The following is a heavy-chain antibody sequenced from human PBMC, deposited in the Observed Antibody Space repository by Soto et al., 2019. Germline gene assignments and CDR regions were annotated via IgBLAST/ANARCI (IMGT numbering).Heavy chain of an antibody. D-gene: IGHD2-2*01. CDR3: AKDPLGTSSPVDY. Sequence: GGSLRLSCVASGFIFSTSAMTWVRQSPGRGLEWVSAISAGGGSTYYADSVKARFTISRDNSNHTLFLQMNSLRAEDTAIYYCAKDPLGTSSPVDYWGRGTLVTVSS. CDR2: ISAGGGST. V-gene: IGHV3-23*01. J-gene: IGHJ4*02. CDR1: GFIFSTSA.